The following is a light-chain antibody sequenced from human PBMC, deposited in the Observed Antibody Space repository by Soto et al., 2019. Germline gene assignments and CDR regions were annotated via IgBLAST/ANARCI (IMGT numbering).Light chain of an antibody. Sequence: IVLTQSPATLSLSPGKRATLSCRASQSVDNYLAWYQQRPGQAPRLLIYDASNRASGIPARFSGSGSGTDFTLTISSLEPEDFAVYYCQQRSTGPPLSFGVGTQVDIK. CDR1: QSVDNY. J-gene: IGKJ4*01. V-gene: IGKV3-11*01. CDR3: QQRSTGPPLS. CDR2: DAS.